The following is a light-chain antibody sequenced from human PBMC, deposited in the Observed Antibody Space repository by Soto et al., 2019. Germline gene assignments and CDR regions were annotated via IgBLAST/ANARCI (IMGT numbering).Light chain of an antibody. CDR3: ASYSKSSTLELI. V-gene: IGLV2-14*01. Sequence: QSALTQPASVSGSPGQSITISCTGTSSDVGGYEYVSWYQQYPGKAPKLMIYEVSDRPSGISDRFSASKSGNTASLTISGLQAEDEADYYCASYSKSSTLELIFGGGTQLTVL. CDR2: EVS. CDR1: SSDVGGYEY. J-gene: IGLJ2*01.